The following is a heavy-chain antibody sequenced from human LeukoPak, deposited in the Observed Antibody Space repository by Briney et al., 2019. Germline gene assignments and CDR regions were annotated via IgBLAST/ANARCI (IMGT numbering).Heavy chain of an antibody. CDR2: INYSGTT. CDR3: ARVDIVIVPSANFDC. D-gene: IGHD2-2*01. Sequence: PSETLSLTCTVSGDSISSSGYYWGWIRQPPGKGLEWIGSINYSGTTYYNPSLRSRVTISVDTSKNQFSLKLSSVTAADTAVYYCARVDIVIVPSANFDCWGQGTLVTVSS. CDR1: GDSISSSGYY. V-gene: IGHV4-39*01. J-gene: IGHJ4*02.